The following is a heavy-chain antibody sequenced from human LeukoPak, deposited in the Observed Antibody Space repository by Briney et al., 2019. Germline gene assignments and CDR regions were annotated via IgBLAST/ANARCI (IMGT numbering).Heavy chain of an antibody. D-gene: IGHD2-15*01. CDR1: GGTFSSYA. J-gene: IGHJ4*02. V-gene: IGHV1-69*05. CDR3: ARTHCSGGSCYSTIDY. CDR2: IIPIFDTA. Sequence: SVKVSCKASGGTFSSYAISWVRQAPGQGLEWMGGIIPIFDTANYAQKFQGRVTMTRNTSISTAYMELSSLRSEDTAVYYCARTHCSGGSCYSTIDYWGQGTLVTVSS.